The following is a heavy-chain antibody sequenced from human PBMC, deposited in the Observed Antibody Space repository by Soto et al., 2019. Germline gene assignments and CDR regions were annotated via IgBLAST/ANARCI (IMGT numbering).Heavy chain of an antibody. CDR2: ILQNGDT. J-gene: IGHJ4*02. CDR3: ARGDCTVSSSFDY. Sequence: SETLSLTCTVSGGPFSAGGYYWSWIRQAPGKGLEWIGYILQNGDTSYNPPLKSRVTISTDTSKRQFSLKLTSVTAADTAVYYCARGDCTVSSSFDYWGQRLLVTVSS. D-gene: IGHD2-8*01. CDR1: GGPFSAGGYY. V-gene: IGHV4-31*03.